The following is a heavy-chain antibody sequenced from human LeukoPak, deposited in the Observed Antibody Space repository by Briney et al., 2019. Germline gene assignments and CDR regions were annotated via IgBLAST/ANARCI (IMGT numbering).Heavy chain of an antibody. CDR1: GYTFTSYY. V-gene: IGHV1-46*01. Sequence: ASVKVSCKASGYTFTSYYMHWVRQAPGQGLEWMGIINPSGGSTSYAQKFQGRVTMTRDTSTSTVYMELSSLRSDDTAVYYCARKTLGDATHRLRIGGYFDLWGRGTLVTVSS. J-gene: IGHJ2*01. CDR2: INPSGGST. CDR3: ARKTLGDATHRLRIGGYFDL. D-gene: IGHD3-16*01.